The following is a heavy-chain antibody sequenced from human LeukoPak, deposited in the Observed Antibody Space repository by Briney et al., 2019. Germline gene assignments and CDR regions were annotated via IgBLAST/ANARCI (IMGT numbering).Heavy chain of an antibody. CDR3: ARAAVRIVVVPAAIGY. CDR1: GYTFTGYY. Sequence: ASVKVSCKASGYTFTGYYMHWVRQPPGQGLEWMGWINPNSGGTNYAQKFQGWVTMTRDTSISTAYMELSRLRSDDTAVYYCARAAVRIVVVPAAIGYWGQGTLVTVSS. J-gene: IGHJ4*02. D-gene: IGHD2-2*01. V-gene: IGHV1-2*04. CDR2: INPNSGGT.